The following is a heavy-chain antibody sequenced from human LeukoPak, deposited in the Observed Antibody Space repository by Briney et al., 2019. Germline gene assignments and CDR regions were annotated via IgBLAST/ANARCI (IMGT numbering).Heavy chain of an antibody. CDR1: GYSFTDFD. J-gene: IGHJ3*02. CDR3: TTGVGYGKSAPYFDT. Sequence: ASVKVSCKSSGYSFTDFDINWARQAPGQGLEWMGWMNPNTGETGYAQKFQGRVTMTRSTSISTAYMDLSSLRSEDTALYFCTTGVGYGKSAPYFDTWGQGTMVTVSS. V-gene: IGHV1-8*01. D-gene: IGHD4-17*01. CDR2: MNPNTGET.